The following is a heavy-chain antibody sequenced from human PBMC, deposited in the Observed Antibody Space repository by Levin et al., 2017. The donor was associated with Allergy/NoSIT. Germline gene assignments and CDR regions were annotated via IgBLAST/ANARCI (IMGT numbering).Heavy chain of an antibody. V-gene: IGHV1-2*02. CDR1: GYTFTGYY. Sequence: GESLKISCKASGYTFTGYYMHWVRQAPGQGLEWMGWINPNSGGTNYAQKFQGRVTMTRDTSISTAYMELSRLRSDDTAVYYCAREESGELLSLNWYFDLWGRGTLVTVSS. J-gene: IGHJ2*01. D-gene: IGHD1-26*01. CDR3: AREESGELLSLNWYFDL. CDR2: INPNSGGT.